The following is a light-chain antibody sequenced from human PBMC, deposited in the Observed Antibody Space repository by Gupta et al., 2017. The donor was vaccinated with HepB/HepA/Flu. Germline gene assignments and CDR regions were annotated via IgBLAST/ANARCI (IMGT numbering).Light chain of an antibody. V-gene: IGKV1-39*01. CDR2: AAS. CDR1: QGINRY. CDR3: QQSYNTPPP. J-gene: IGKJ4*01. Sequence: DILMTQSPSSLSASVLDRVTLTCRASQGINRYLNWYQQKPGQAPNLLIYAASTLQTGVPSRFSGRGSGTDFTLTINSLQPEDVATHYCQQSYNTPPPFGGGTKVEIK.